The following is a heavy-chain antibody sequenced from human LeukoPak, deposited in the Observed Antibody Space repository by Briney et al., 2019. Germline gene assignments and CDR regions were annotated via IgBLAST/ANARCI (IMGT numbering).Heavy chain of an antibody. D-gene: IGHD2-15*01. J-gene: IGHJ5*02. CDR3: ASLETLQFDP. Sequence: GGSLRLSCAASGFTFSSYGMHWVRQAPGKGLEWVAFIRYDGSNKYYADSVKGRFTISRDNSKNTLYLQMNSLRAEDTAVYYCASLETLQFDPWGQGTLVTVSS. V-gene: IGHV3-30*02. CDR1: GFTFSSYG. CDR2: IRYDGSNK.